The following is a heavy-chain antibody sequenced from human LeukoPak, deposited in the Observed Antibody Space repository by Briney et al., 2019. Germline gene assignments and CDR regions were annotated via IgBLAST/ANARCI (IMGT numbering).Heavy chain of an antibody. CDR1: GISMTNYY. CDR2: SHYSGET. CDR3: ARQPAATAAFDL. Sequence: SETLSLTCSVSGISMTNYYWSWIRQSPGKGLEWIAYSHYSGETKYNPSLKSRITISVDTSTSKFSLKLTSVTAADTAVYYCARQPAATAAFDLWGQGTTVTVSA. J-gene: IGHJ3*01. D-gene: IGHD5-18*01. V-gene: IGHV4-59*08.